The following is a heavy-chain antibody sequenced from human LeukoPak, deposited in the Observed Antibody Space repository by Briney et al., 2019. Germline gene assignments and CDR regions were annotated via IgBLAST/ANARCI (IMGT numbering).Heavy chain of an antibody. Sequence: SETLSLTCAVYGGSFSGYYWSWIRQPPGKGLEWIGEINHSGSTNYNPSLKSRVTISVDTSKNQFSLKLSSVTAADTAVYYCARQRGYDYVWGSYRYNNYFDYWGQGTLVTVSS. CDR2: INHSGST. J-gene: IGHJ4*02. V-gene: IGHV4-34*01. CDR3: ARQRGYDYVWGSYRYNNYFDY. CDR1: GGSFSGYY. D-gene: IGHD3-16*02.